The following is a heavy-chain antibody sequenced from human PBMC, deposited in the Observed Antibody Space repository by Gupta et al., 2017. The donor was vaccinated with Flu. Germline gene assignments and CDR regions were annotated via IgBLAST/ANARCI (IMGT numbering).Heavy chain of an antibody. V-gene: IGHV1-2*02. CDR2: INPNSGGT. D-gene: IGHD2-8*01. Sequence: QVQLVQSGAEVKKPGASVKVSCKASGYTFTGYYMHWVRQAPGQGLEWMGWINPNSGGTNYAQKFQGRVTMTRDTSISTAYMELSRLRSDDTAVYYCARALGYCTNGVCFEFDYWGQGTRVTVSS. J-gene: IGHJ4*02. CDR3: ARALGYCTNGVCFEFDY. CDR1: GYTFTGYY.